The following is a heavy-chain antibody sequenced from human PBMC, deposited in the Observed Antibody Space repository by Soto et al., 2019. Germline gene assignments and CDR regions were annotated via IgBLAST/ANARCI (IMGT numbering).Heavy chain of an antibody. J-gene: IGHJ6*02. CDR3: ARDIYGDYGYYGMDV. CDR2: ISYDGNNK. Sequence: PGGSLRLSCAASGFSFSDYVLHWVRQAPGKGLEWVALISYDGNNKHYADSVDGRFTISRDNSKKTLYLQMNSLRHDDTAVYYCARDIYGDYGYYGMDVWGQGTTVTVSS. V-gene: IGHV3-30-3*01. CDR1: GFSFSDYV. D-gene: IGHD4-17*01.